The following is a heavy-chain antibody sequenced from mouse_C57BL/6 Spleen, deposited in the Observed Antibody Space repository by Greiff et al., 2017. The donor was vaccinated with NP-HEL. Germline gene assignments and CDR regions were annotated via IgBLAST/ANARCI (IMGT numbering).Heavy chain of an antibody. CDR2: ISYDGSN. D-gene: IGHD1-1*01. J-gene: IGHJ3*01. CDR1: GYSITSGYY. V-gene: IGHV3-6*01. Sequence: EVKLEESGPGLVKPSQSLSLTCSVTGYSITSGYYWNWIRQFPGNKLEWMGYISYDGSNNYNPSLKNRISITRDTSKNQFFLKLNSVTTEDTATYYCARDWYGSSYGLAWFAYWGQGTLVTVSA. CDR3: ARDWYGSSYGLAWFAY.